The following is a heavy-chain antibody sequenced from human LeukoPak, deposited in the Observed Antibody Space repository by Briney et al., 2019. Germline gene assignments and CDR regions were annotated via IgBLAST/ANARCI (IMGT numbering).Heavy chain of an antibody. V-gene: IGHV3-53*01. CDR3: ARGPDY. Sequence: GGSLRLSCAASGFMFSSNWMSWVRLAPGKGLEWVSVIYSGGSTYYADSVKGRFTISRDNSKNTLYLQMNSLRAEDTAVYYCARGPDYWGQGTLVTVSS. CDR2: IYSGGST. CDR1: GFMFSSNW. J-gene: IGHJ4*02.